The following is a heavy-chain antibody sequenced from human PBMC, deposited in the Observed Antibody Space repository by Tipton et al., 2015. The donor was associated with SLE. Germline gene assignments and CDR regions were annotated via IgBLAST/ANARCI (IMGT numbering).Heavy chain of an antibody. J-gene: IGHJ5*02. D-gene: IGHD5-24*01. V-gene: IGHV4-59*08. CDR3: ARRGSYMGPLQA. CDR1: GGSINNYY. Sequence: TLFLTCTVSGGSINNYYWSWIRQPPGKGLEWIGYVYYSGSTNYSPSLKSRVTISVDTSKNQFSLKLSSVTAADTAVYYCARRGSYMGPLQAWGQGTLVTVSS. CDR2: VYYSGST.